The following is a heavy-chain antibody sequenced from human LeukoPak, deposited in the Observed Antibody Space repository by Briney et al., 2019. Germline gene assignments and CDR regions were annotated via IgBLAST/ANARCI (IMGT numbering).Heavy chain of an antibody. CDR2: IRYDGSNK. J-gene: IGHJ4*02. CDR1: GFTFSSYG. Sequence: GGSLRLSCAASGFTFSSYGMHWVRQAPGKGLEWVAFIRYDGSNKYYADSVKGRFTISRDNSKNTLYLQMNSLRAEDTAVYYCAKDDRRTGSGWYYWGQGTLVTVSS. V-gene: IGHV3-30*02. D-gene: IGHD6-19*01. CDR3: AKDDRRTGSGWYY.